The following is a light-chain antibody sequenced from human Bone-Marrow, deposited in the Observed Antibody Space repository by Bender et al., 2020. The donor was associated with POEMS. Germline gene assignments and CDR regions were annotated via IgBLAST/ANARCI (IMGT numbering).Light chain of an antibody. V-gene: IGLV3-25*03. CDR3: QSGDSSGSSVV. CDR1: ELPKEY. CDR2: TDT. Sequence: SSELTQPPSVSVSPGQTARIPCSGDELPKEYVYWYQQKSGQAPVLVMITDTERPSGIPERFSGSISGTTATLTISDVQAEDEADYFCQSGDSSGSSVVFGGGTRLTVL. J-gene: IGLJ2*01.